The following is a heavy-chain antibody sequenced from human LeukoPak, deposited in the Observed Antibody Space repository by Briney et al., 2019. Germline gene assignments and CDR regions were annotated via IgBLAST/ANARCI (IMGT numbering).Heavy chain of an antibody. V-gene: IGHV4-59*08. CDR3: ARHAVYAGSGWAFDF. CDR2: IYYTGSGST. J-gene: IGHJ4*02. Sequence: SETLSLTCTVSGGSISPYYWSWIRQPPGKGLEWIGYIYYTGSGSTSHNPSLKSRVTISVDTSKNQFSLNLNPVTAADTAVYYCARHAVYAGSGWAFDFWGQGTLVTVFS. D-gene: IGHD6-19*01. CDR1: GGSISPYY.